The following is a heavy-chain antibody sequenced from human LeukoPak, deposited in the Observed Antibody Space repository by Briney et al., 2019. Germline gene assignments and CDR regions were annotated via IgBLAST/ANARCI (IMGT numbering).Heavy chain of an antibody. Sequence: PGGSLRLSCAASGFTFSNAWMSWVRQAPGKGLEWVANINQDGSEEYYVDSVKGRFTMSRDNAKNSLYLQMNSLRVGDTAMYYCARVLMVRGVMGFDPWGQGTLVTVSS. CDR2: INQDGSEE. CDR1: GFTFSNAW. J-gene: IGHJ5*02. V-gene: IGHV3-7*01. D-gene: IGHD3-10*01. CDR3: ARVLMVRGVMGFDP.